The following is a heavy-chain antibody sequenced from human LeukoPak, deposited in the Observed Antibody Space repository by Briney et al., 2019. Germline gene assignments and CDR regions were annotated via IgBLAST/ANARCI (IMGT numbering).Heavy chain of an antibody. J-gene: IGHJ5*02. D-gene: IGHD1-1*01. Sequence: ASVTVSCKASGYTFTSYYMHWVRQAPGQGLEWMGIINPSGGSTSYAQRLQGRVTMTRDMATSTVYMELSSLRSEDTAVYYCARGFMYNWNDVHVDSWFDPWGQGTLVTVSS. CDR1: GYTFTSYY. V-gene: IGHV1-46*01. CDR3: ARGFMYNWNDVHVDSWFDP. CDR2: INPSGGST.